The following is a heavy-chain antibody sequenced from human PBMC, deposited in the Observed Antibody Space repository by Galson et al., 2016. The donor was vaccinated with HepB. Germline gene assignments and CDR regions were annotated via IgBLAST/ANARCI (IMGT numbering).Heavy chain of an antibody. CDR2: ISWDDDK. Sequence: PALVKPTQTLMLTCTFSGFSLSTSGVGVGWIRQPPGKALEWLALISWDDDKRYSPSLKRRLTVTKDTSKNLVVLTMSNMNPVDTATYYCAHSENGDFVGYWGQGTLVIVSS. V-gene: IGHV2-5*02. CDR3: AHSENGDFVGY. CDR1: GFSLSTSGVG. J-gene: IGHJ4*02. D-gene: IGHD4-17*01.